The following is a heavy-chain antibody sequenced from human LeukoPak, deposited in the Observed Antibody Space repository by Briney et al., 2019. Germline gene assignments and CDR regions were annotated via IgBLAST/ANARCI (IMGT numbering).Heavy chain of an antibody. CDR1: GESLSDFY. Sequence: SETLSLTCAVYGESLSDFYWSWIRQPPGKGLEWIGSIYYSGSTYYNPSLKSRVTISVDTSKNQFSLKLSSVTAADTAVYYCARRATAESRDFQVYWGQGTLVTVSS. J-gene: IGHJ4*02. CDR2: IYYSGST. D-gene: IGHD3-3*01. CDR3: ARRATAESRDFQVY. V-gene: IGHV4-34*01.